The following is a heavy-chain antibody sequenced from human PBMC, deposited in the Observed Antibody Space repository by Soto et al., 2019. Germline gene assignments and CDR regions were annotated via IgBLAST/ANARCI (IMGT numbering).Heavy chain of an antibody. V-gene: IGHV3-30*18. D-gene: IGHD4-4*01. Sequence: GGSLRLSCAASGFTFSSYGMHWVRQAPGKGLEWVAVISYDGSNKYYADSVKGRFTISRDNSKNTLYPQMNSLRAEDTAVYYCAKEHTVGIRKAYYFDYWGQGTLVTVSS. CDR3: AKEHTVGIRKAYYFDY. CDR2: ISYDGSNK. CDR1: GFTFSSYG. J-gene: IGHJ4*02.